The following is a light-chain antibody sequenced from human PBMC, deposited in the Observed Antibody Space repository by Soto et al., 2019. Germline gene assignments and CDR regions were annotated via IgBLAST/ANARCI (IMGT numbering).Light chain of an antibody. V-gene: IGLV2-23*02. J-gene: IGLJ2*01. CDR2: EVN. Sequence: QSALTQPASVSGSPGQSITISCTGASTDIGRYDLVAWYQQDPGKAPKLMIYEVNKRPSGVSDRFSGSKSGNTASLTISGLQAEDEADYFCSSHAGRGSIIFGGGTKLTV. CDR1: STDIGRYDL. CDR3: SSHAGRGSII.